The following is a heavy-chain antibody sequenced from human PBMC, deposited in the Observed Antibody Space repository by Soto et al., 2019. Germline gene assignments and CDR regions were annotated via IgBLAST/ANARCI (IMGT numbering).Heavy chain of an antibody. J-gene: IGHJ4*02. CDR1: GFTLSSYS. D-gene: IGHD5-12*01. CDR3: ARDRGYSGYDIDY. CDR2: ISRTSSAI. V-gene: IGHV3-48*02. Sequence: EVQLVESGGGLVQPGGSLRLSCVASGFTLSSYSMNWVRQAPGKGLDWVSYISRTSSAIYYADSVKGRFTISRDNANNSLFLQMNSLRDEDTAVYYCARDRGYSGYDIDYWGQGTLVTVSS.